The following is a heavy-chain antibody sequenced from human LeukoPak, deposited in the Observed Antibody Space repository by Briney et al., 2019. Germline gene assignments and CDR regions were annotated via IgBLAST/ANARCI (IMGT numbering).Heavy chain of an antibody. V-gene: IGHV4-61*02. J-gene: IGHJ4*02. Sequence: SETLSLTCTVSGDSISSGSYYWSWIRQPAGKGLEWIGRIYTSGSTNYNPSLKSRVTMSVDTSKNQFSLKLSSVTAADTAVYYCARENYDFWSGYSLIDYWGQGTLVTVSS. CDR3: ARENYDFWSGYSLIDY. D-gene: IGHD3-3*01. CDR1: GDSISSGSYY. CDR2: IYTSGST.